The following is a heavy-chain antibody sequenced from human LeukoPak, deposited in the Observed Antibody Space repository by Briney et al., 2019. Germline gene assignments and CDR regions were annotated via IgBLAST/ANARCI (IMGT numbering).Heavy chain of an antibody. D-gene: IGHD3-16*01. CDR1: GASVSTLH. V-gene: IGHV4-59*02. CDR2: IYYPGTT. CDR3: TKGYYEPFDS. J-gene: IGHJ4*02. Sequence: ETLSLTCSVSGASVSTLHWNWIRQPPGKELEWLGNIYYPGTTKYNPSLKSRVTLSMDTSKNQFSLKLTSVTAADTAVYFCTKGYYEPFDSWGQGILVTVSS.